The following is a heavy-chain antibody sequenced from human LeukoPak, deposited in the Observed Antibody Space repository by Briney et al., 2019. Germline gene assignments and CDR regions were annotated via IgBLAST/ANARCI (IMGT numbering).Heavy chain of an antibody. CDR2: IGGSGDKT. CDR1: GFTVNRNA. D-gene: IGHD6-19*01. CDR3: VRRGDASSGWGDHDF. J-gene: IGHJ4*02. Sequence: PGGSLRLSWAASGFTVNRNAIRWVRQAPGKGLEWVSTIGGSGDKTFYADSVKGRFTISRDNSKNMVHLQMNSLTGEDTALYYCVRRGDASSGWGDHDFWGQGALVTVSS. V-gene: IGHV3-23*01.